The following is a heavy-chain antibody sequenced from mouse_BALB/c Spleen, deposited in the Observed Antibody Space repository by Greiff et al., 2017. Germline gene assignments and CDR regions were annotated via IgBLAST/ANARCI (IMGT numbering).Heavy chain of an antibody. CDR1: GFNIKDYY. CDR3: NAQFITPVVARAY. V-gene: IGHV14-4*02. CDR2: IDPENGDT. J-gene: IGHJ3*01. D-gene: IGHD1-1*01. Sequence: EVQLQQSGAELVRSGASVKLSCTASGFNIKDYYMHWVKQRPEQGLEWIGWIDPENGDTEYAPKFQGKATMTADTSSNTAYLQLSSLTSEDTAVYYCNAQFITPVVARAYWGQGTLVTVSA.